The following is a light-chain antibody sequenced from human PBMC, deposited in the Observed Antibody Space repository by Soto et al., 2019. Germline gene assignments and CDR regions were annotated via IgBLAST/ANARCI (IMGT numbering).Light chain of an antibody. V-gene: IGKV3-15*01. Sequence: EIVMTQSPVTLSVSPGERATLSCRASQSVSSNLAWYQQKPGQAPRLLIYGASTRATGIPDRFSGSGSGTEFTLTISSLQSEDSAVYYGQQCTNLPRTFGQGTKVEIK. CDR3: QQCTNLPRT. CDR2: GAS. J-gene: IGKJ1*01. CDR1: QSVSSN.